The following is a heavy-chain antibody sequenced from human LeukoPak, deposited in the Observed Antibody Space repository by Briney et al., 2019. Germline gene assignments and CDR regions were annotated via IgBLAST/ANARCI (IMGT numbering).Heavy chain of an antibody. Sequence: GGSLRLFCAACGFIFNNACMHWVPRATGEGVEWVSGIRISGGSTYYADSVKGRFTISRDNSKDTLYLQMSSLRAEDTAIYHCTKDHFWGQGTLVTVSS. CDR2: IRISGGST. J-gene: IGHJ4*02. V-gene: IGHV3-23*01. D-gene: IGHD3-3*02. CDR3: TKDHF. CDR1: GFIFNNAC.